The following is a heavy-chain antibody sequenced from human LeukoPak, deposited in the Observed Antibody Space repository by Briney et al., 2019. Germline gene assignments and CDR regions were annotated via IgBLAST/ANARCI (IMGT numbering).Heavy chain of an antibody. CDR3: AKEGAGTFLRGVIPFDY. J-gene: IGHJ4*02. D-gene: IGHD3-10*01. V-gene: IGHV3-23*01. CDR1: GFTFSSYA. Sequence: GGSLSLSCAASGFTFSSYAMSWVRQAPGKGLEWVSAISGSGGSTYYAGSVKGRFTISRDNSKNTLYLQMNSLRAEDTAVYYCAKEGAGTFLRGVIPFDYWGQGTLVTVSS. CDR2: ISGSGGST.